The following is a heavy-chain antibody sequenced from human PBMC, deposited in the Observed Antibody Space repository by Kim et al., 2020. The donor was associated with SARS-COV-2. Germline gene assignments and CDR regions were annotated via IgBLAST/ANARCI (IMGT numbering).Heavy chain of an antibody. V-gene: IGHV3-30*18. D-gene: IGHD6-13*01. CDR1: GFTFSSYG. CDR2: ITYDGSNK. Sequence: GGSLRLSCAASGFTFSSYGMHWVRQAPGKGLGWGAGITYDGSNKYYSDSVEGRFTISRDNSKNTLYLQMNSLRAEDTAVYYCAKSVGYSSSWSRPVLDYWGQGTLVTVSS. J-gene: IGHJ4*02. CDR3: AKSVGYSSSWSRPVLDY.